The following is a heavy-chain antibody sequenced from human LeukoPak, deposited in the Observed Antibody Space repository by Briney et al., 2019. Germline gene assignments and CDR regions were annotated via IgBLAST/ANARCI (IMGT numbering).Heavy chain of an antibody. V-gene: IGHV3-9*01. Sequence: GGSLRLSCAASGFTFDDYAMHWVRQAPGKGLEWVSGISWNSGSIGYADSVKGRFTISRDNAKNSLYLQMNSLRAEDTAVYYCATITGTATFDYWGQGTLVTVSS. CDR1: GFTFDDYA. CDR3: ATITGTATFDY. D-gene: IGHD1-20*01. CDR2: ISWNSGSI. J-gene: IGHJ4*02.